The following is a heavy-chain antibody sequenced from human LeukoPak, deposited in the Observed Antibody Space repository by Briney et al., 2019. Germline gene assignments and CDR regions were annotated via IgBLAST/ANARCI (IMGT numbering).Heavy chain of an antibody. V-gene: IGHV4-59*01. CDR3: ARLPISGSLDY. J-gene: IGHJ4*02. CDR2: IYYSGST. Sequence: SETLSLTCTVSGGSISSYYWSWIRQPPGKGLEWIGYIYYSGSTNYNPSLKSRVTISVDTSKNQFSLKLSSVTAADTAVYYCARLPISGSLDYWGQGTLVTVSS. D-gene: IGHD1-26*01. CDR1: GGSISSYY.